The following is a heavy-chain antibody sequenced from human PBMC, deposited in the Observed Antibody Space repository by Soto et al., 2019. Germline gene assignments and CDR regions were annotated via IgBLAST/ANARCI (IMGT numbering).Heavy chain of an antibody. CDR1: GFTFSSYG. Sequence: QVQLVESGGGVVQPGRSLRLSCAASGFTFSSYGMHWVRQAPGKGLEWVAVIWYDGSNKYYADSVKCRFTISRDNSQNTLYLQMNSRRAEDTAVYYCASGRGNTIFGVVIPNGNIFVFCCQGTLVTVSS. V-gene: IGHV3-33*01. D-gene: IGHD3-3*01. J-gene: IGHJ4*02. CDR3: ASGRGNTIFGVVIPNGNIFVF. CDR2: IWYDGSNK.